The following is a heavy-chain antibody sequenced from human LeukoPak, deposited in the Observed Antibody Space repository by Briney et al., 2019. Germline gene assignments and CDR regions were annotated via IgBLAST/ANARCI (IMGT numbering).Heavy chain of an antibody. CDR1: GFTFSSYS. J-gene: IGHJ4*02. V-gene: IGHV3-21*01. CDR3: ATDLVATTAGDY. Sequence: GGSLRLSCAAFGFTFSSYSMNWVRQAPGKGLEWVSSISSSSSYIYYADSVKGRFTISRDNAKKSLYLQMNSLRAEDTAVYYCATDLVATTAGDYWGQGTLVTVSS. D-gene: IGHD5-12*01. CDR2: ISSSSSYI.